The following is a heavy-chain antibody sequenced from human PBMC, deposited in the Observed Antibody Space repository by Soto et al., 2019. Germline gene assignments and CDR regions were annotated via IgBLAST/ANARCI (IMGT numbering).Heavy chain of an antibody. Sequence: EVQMVESGGGLVQPGRSLRLSCAASGFIFDNHAMHWVRQAPGQGLEWVSGINWNGADIAYADSVRGRFSISRDNAKNALYLQMNSLRTDDTAFYYCVKDIGYISSCSGYFEDWGQGTLVTVSS. CDR2: INWNGADI. D-gene: IGHD6-6*01. CDR3: VKDIGYISSCSGYFED. V-gene: IGHV3-9*01. J-gene: IGHJ4*02. CDR1: GFIFDNHA.